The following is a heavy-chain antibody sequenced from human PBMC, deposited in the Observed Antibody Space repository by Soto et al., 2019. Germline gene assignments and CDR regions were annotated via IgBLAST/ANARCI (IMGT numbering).Heavy chain of an antibody. D-gene: IGHD6-6*01. V-gene: IGHV3-9*01. J-gene: IGHJ6*03. CDR1: GFTFDDYA. CDR2: ISWNGGSI. Sequence: EVQLEESGGGLVQPGRSLRLSCAASGFTFDDYAMHWVRHAPGKGLEWVSGISWNGGSIGYADSVKGRFTISRDNAKNSLYLQMNSLRAEDTAFYYCAKDIWDGSSSSLGYYYSDMDVWGKGTTVSVSS. CDR3: AKDIWDGSSSSLGYYYSDMDV.